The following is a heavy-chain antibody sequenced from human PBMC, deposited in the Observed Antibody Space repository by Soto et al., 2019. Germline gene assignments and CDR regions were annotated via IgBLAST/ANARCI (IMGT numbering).Heavy chain of an antibody. CDR2: IWNDGSNK. J-gene: IGHJ4*02. CDR3: TREDETLTGFDH. CDR1: GFIFSSYG. D-gene: IGHD3-9*01. V-gene: IGHV3-33*01. Sequence: GGSLRLSCAASGFIFSSYGMHWVRQAPGKGLEWVAAIWNDGSNKDYAHSVKGRFTISRDNSKNTVYLQMNSLRGEDTAMYYCTREDETLTGFDHWGQGT.